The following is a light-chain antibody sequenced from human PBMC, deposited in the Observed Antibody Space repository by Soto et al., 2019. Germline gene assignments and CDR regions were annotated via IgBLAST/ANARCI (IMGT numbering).Light chain of an antibody. CDR3: QSYDSSLSGFLV. Sequence: QSVLTQPPSVSGAPGQRVTISCTGSSSNIGAGYDVHWYQQLPGTAPKLLTYGNSNRPSGVPDRFSGSKSGTSASLAITGLQAEDEADYYCQSYDSSLSGFLVFGGGTKLTVL. J-gene: IGLJ2*01. CDR2: GNS. V-gene: IGLV1-40*01. CDR1: SSNIGAGYD.